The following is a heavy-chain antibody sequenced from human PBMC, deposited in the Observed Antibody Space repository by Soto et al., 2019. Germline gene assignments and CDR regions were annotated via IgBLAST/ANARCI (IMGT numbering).Heavy chain of an antibody. D-gene: IGHD2-21*02. CDR3: ARANDFNAFDI. J-gene: IGHJ3*02. V-gene: IGHV3-53*04. CDR2: IYRGGTT. Sequence: EVQLVESGGDLVQPGGSLRLSCVASGFSVNSGYMNWVRQAPGKGPQWVSVIYRGGTTYQPDSVKGRFTISRDDSKNALYLQMNSLSPEDTAVYYCARANDFNAFDIWGPGTIVTVSS. CDR1: GFSVNSGY.